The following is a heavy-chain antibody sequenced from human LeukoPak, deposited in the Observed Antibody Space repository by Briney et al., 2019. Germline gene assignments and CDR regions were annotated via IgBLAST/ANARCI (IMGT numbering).Heavy chain of an antibody. Sequence: GGSLRLSCTTSGFTFDLYGMYWVRQASGKGLEWVSFTQYDGNKKYYADSVKGRFTISRDNSKNTVDLQMNSLRAEDTAVYYCARDRIVGASEGFDYWGQGTLVTVSS. CDR3: ARDRIVGASEGFDY. J-gene: IGHJ4*02. V-gene: IGHV3-30*02. D-gene: IGHD1-26*01. CDR1: GFTFDLYG. CDR2: TQYDGNKK.